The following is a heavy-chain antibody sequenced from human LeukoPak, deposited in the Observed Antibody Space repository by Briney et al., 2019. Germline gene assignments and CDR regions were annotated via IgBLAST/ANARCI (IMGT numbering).Heavy chain of an antibody. J-gene: IGHJ4*02. CDR2: IRYDGSNK. CDR1: GFTFSSYG. V-gene: IGHV3-33*01. D-gene: IGHD2-2*03. Sequence: PGGSLRLSCAASGFTFSSYGIHWVRQAPAKGLEWGAVIRYDGSNKYYADSVKGRFTISRDNSKNTLYLQMNSLRAEDTAVYYCARDGYCSSTSCYMEFDYWGQGTLVTVSS. CDR3: ARDGYCSSTSCYMEFDY.